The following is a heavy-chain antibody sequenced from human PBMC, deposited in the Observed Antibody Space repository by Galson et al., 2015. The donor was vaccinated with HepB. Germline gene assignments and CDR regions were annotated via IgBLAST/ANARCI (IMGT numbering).Heavy chain of an antibody. D-gene: IGHD3-22*01. J-gene: IGHJ4*02. Sequence: SVKVSCKASGYTFTSYYMQWVRQAPGQGLEWMGIINPSGGSTSHAQKFQGRVTMTRDTSTSTVYMELSSLRSEDTAVYYCARNYYDSSGYYPTPVDYWGQGTLVTVSS. V-gene: IGHV1-46*01. CDR3: ARNYYDSSGYYPTPVDY. CDR1: GYTFTSYY. CDR2: INPSGGST.